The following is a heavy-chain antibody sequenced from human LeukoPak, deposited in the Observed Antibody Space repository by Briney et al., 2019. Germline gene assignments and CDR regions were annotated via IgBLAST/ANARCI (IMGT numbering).Heavy chain of an antibody. CDR1: GFTFSSYG. D-gene: IGHD5-12*01. CDR3: VGGEWLRSGLGY. J-gene: IGHJ4*02. CDR2: IYSGGST. V-gene: IGHV3-23*05. Sequence: GGSLRLSCAASGFTFSSYGMSWVRQAPGKGLEWVSTIYSGGSTYYADSVKGRFIISRDNSKNTLYLQMYSLRAEDTAVYFCVGGEWLRSGLGYWGQGTLVTVSS.